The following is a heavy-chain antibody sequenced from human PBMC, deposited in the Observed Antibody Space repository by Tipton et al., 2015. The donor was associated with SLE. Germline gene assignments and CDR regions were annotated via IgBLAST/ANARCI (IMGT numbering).Heavy chain of an antibody. CDR1: GYTFISYG. J-gene: IGHJ6*03. D-gene: IGHD3-16*01. CDR3: ARLTQGDSVWGSSSDYYYYMDV. CDR2: ISAYNGNT. Sequence: QVQLVQSGAEVKKPGASVKVSCKASGYTFISYGISWVRQAPGQGLEWMGWISAYNGNTNYAQNLQGRVTVTTDTSTSTAYMELRSLRSDDTAVYYCARLTQGDSVWGSSSDYYYYMDVWGKGTTVTVSS. V-gene: IGHV1-18*01.